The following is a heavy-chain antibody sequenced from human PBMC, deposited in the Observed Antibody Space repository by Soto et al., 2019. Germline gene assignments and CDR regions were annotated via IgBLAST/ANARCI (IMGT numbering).Heavy chain of an antibody. CDR2: IGGGGSSP. CDR3: AKARCSTTNCYVPDY. V-gene: IGHV3-23*01. CDR1: GFTFCTYT. Sequence: PGGSLRLSCAASGFTFCTYTMSWVRQAPGKGLEWVSVIGGGGSSPSYVDSVQGRFTISRDNYKNPLFLQMNSLRAEDTAMYYCAKARCSTTNCYVPDYWGQGTLVTVSS. J-gene: IGHJ4*02. D-gene: IGHD2-2*01.